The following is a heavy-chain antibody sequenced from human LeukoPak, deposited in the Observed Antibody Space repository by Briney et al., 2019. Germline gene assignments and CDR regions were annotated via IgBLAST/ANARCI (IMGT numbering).Heavy chain of an antibody. Sequence: PVGSLRLSCAAPGFTFSSYWMSWVRPAPGKGLEWVSNIKQDGSEKYYVHSVKGRVTITRDNAKNSLYLQMNSLRAEDTAVYYCARGLGRYSDWLSRLGYYCYMDVWGKGTTVTISS. CDR3: ARGLGRYSDWLSRLGYYCYMDV. V-gene: IGHV3-7*01. CDR2: IKQDGSEK. D-gene: IGHD3-9*01. J-gene: IGHJ6*03. CDR1: GFTFSSYW.